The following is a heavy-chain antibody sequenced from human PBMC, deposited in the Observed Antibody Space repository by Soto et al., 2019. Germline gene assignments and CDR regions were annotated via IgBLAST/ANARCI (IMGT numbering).Heavy chain of an antibody. Sequence: GGSLRLSCAASGFTFSSYAMSWVRQAPGKGLEWVSAISGSGGSTYYADSVKGRFTISRDNSKNTLYLQMNSLRAEDTAVYYCAKDEYCSGGSSYSYYYYYYMDVWGKGTTVTVSS. V-gene: IGHV3-23*01. D-gene: IGHD2-15*01. CDR3: AKDEYCSGGSSYSYYYYYYMDV. J-gene: IGHJ6*03. CDR2: ISGSGGST. CDR1: GFTFSSYA.